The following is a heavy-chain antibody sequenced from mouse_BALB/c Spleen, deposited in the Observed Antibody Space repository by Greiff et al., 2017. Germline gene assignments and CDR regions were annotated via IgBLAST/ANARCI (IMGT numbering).Heavy chain of an antibody. CDR3: ARQLGPY. D-gene: IGHD3-1*01. J-gene: IGHJ3*01. Sequence: EVKLMESGAELVKPGASVKLSCTASGFNIKDTYMHWVKQMPEQGLEWIGRIDPANGNTKYDPKFQGKATITADTSSNTAYLQLSSLTSEDTAVYYCARQLGPYWGQGTLVTVSA. CDR1: GFNIKDTY. CDR2: IDPANGNT. V-gene: IGHV14-3*02.